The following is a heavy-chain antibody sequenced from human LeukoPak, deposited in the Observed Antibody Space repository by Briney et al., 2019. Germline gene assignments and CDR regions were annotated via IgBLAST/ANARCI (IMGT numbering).Heavy chain of an antibody. CDR3: ASGPGHSYGSVNFDY. D-gene: IGHD5-18*01. CDR1: GGSISSYY. V-gene: IGHV4-59*08. J-gene: IGHJ4*02. CDR2: IYYSGST. Sequence: SETLSLTCTVSGGSISSYYWSWIRQPPGKGLEWIGYIYYSGSTNYNPSLKSRVTISVDTSKNQFSLKLSSVTAADTAVYYCASGPGHSYGSVNFDYWGQGTLVTVSS.